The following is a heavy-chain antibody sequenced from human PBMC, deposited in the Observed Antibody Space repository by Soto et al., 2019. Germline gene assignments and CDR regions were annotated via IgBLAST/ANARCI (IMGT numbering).Heavy chain of an antibody. Sequence: PSATLSLTCTVSGDSISTFYWSWIRQPAGKGLEWIGRIYTSGSTNYNPSLKSRVTMSVDTSKNQFSLKLSSVTAADTAVYYCARGRPVITRGSRYFDYWGQGTLVTVSS. V-gene: IGHV4-4*07. CDR2: IYTSGST. CDR1: GDSISTFY. D-gene: IGHD3-22*01. J-gene: IGHJ4*02. CDR3: ARGRPVITRGSRYFDY.